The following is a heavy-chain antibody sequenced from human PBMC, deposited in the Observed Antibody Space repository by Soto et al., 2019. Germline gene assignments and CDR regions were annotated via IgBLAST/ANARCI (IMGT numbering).Heavy chain of an antibody. J-gene: IGHJ6*02. CDR3: ARDLWLEPELYYYGMYV. CDR1: GNSISSADYY. D-gene: IGHD1-1*01. CDR2: NFYSGTT. Sequence: SETLSLTCTVSGNSISSADYYWSWIRQTPGKGLEWIGHNFYSGTTYYNPSLKSRPTISVDTSKNHFSLRLNSVTAADTAVYYCARDLWLEPELYYYGMYVWGQGTTVTVSS. V-gene: IGHV4-30-4*01.